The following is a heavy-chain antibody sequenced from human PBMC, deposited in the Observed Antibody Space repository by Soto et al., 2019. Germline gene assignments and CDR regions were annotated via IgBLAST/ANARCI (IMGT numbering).Heavy chain of an antibody. CDR2: ISRSGST. J-gene: IGHJ4*01. V-gene: IGHV4-34*01. Sequence: QVQLQQWGAGLLKPSETLSLTCAVSGGSLGGFHWSWIRQPPGKGLEWIGEISRSGSTNYDPSLKSRVTMSMDTSRNQVSLNLSSATDADTAVYYCARGRTAALIETRLFRVLFDLWGHGNLVIVSS. CDR1: GGSLGGFH. D-gene: IGHD3-10*01. CDR3: ARGRTAALIETRLFRVLFDL.